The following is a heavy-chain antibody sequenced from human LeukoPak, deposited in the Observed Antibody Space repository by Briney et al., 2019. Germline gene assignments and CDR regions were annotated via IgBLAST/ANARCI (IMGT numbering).Heavy chain of an antibody. J-gene: IGHJ4*02. D-gene: IGHD3-10*01. CDR3: AKGDLASLWKIDY. V-gene: IGHV3-30*18. CDR2: ISYDGSNK. CDR1: GFTFSSYG. Sequence: GRSLRLSCAASGFTFSSYGMHWVRQAPGKGLEWVAVISYDGSNKYYADSVKGRFTISRDNSKNTLYLQMNSLRAEDTAVYYCAKGDLASLWKIDYWGQGTLVTVSS.